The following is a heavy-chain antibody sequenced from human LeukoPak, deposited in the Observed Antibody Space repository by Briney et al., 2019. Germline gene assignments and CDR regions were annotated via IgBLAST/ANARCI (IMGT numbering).Heavy chain of an antibody. Sequence: GSLRLSCAASGFTFSSYAMSWVRQPPGKGLEWIGEINHSGSTNYNPSLKSRVTISVDTSKNQFSLKLSFVTAADTAVYYCLTYYYDSSGYYAVDYWGQGTLVTVSS. CDR3: LTYYYDSSGYYAVDY. V-gene: IGHV4-34*08. J-gene: IGHJ4*02. CDR1: GFTFSSYA. D-gene: IGHD3-22*01. CDR2: INHSGST.